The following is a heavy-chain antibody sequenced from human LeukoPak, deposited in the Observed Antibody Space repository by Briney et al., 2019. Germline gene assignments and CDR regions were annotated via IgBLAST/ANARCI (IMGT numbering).Heavy chain of an antibody. V-gene: IGHV3-30-3*01. D-gene: IGHD2-2*01. CDR1: GFTFSSYA. CDR2: ISYDGSNK. J-gene: IGHJ5*02. CDR3: ARDPVVPAAYWFDP. Sequence: PGRSLRLSCAASGFTFSSYAMHWVRQAPGKGLEWVAVISYDGSNKYYADSVKGRFTISRDNSKNTLYLQMNSLRAEDTAVYYCARDPVVPAAYWFDPWGQGTLVTVSS.